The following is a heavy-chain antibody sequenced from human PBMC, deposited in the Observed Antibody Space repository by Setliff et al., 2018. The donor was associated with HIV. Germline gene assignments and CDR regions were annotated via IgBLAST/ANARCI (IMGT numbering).Heavy chain of an antibody. D-gene: IGHD2-2*03. J-gene: IGHJ4*02. CDR2: INHSGST. CDR3: ARGRFRIGYCSSTSCLDPLGY. V-gene: IGHV4-34*01. CDR1: GGSFSGYY. Sequence: ETLSLTCAVYGGSFSGYYWNWIRQPPGKGLEWIGEINHSGSTNYNPSLKSRVTISVDTSKNQFSLKLSSVTAADTAVYYCARGRFRIGYCSSTSCLDPLGYWGQGTLVTVSS.